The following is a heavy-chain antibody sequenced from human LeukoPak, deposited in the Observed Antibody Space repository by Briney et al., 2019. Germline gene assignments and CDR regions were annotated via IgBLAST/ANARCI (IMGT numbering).Heavy chain of an antibody. CDR3: ARDPPAAGSTEFDF. D-gene: IGHD6-13*01. V-gene: IGHV1-2*02. J-gene: IGHJ4*02. CDR1: GYTFTGYY. CDR2: INPNSGGT. Sequence: ASVKVSCKASGYTFTGYYLHWVRQAPGQGLEWMGWINPNSGGTNYAQKFQGRVTVTRDTSISAAYMELSRLTSDDTAVYYCARDPPAAGSTEFDFWGQGTLVTVSS.